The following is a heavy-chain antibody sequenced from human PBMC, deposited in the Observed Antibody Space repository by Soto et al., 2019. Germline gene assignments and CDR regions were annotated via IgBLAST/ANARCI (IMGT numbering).Heavy chain of an antibody. CDR2: IWYDGSNK. J-gene: IGHJ6*02. Sequence: GGSLRLSCAASGFTFSSYGMRWVRQAPGKGLEWVAVIWYDGSNKYYADSVKGRFTISRDNSKNTLYLQMNSLRAEDTAVYYCARERYYYDSSGYYYYYYGMDVWGQGTTVTVSS. D-gene: IGHD3-22*01. CDR1: GFTFSSYG. CDR3: ARERYYYDSSGYYYYYYGMDV. V-gene: IGHV3-33*08.